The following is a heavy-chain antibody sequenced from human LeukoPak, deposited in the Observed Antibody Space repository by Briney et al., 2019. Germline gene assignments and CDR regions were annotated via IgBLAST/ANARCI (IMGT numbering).Heavy chain of an antibody. CDR2: IIPVYGTT. V-gene: IGHV1-69*05. CDR3: ATNLVVEYWITYMDV. D-gene: IGHD2/OR15-2a*01. CDR1: GGTFSNYGHA. Sequence: GSSVKVSCKAAGGTFSNYGHAITWVRQAPGQGLEWVGGIIPVYGTTNYAQRFQGRITITTDDSTSTVYMELSGLRSEDTATYYCATNLVVEYWITYMDVWGKGTTVIVSS. J-gene: IGHJ6*04.